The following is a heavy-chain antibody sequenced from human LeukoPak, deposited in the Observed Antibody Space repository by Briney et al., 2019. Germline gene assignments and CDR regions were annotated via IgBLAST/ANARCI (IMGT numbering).Heavy chain of an antibody. V-gene: IGHV1-69*04. D-gene: IGHD3-10*01. Sequence: SVKVSCKASGGTFSSYAISWVRQAPGQGLEWMGRIIPILGIANYAQKFQGRVTITADKSTSTAYMELSSLRSEDTAVYYCARDPAYYGSGSYLLSMLGVQMVSYGMDVWGQGTTVTVSS. CDR2: IIPILGIA. J-gene: IGHJ6*02. CDR3: ARDPAYYGSGSYLLSMLGVQMVSYGMDV. CDR1: GGTFSSYA.